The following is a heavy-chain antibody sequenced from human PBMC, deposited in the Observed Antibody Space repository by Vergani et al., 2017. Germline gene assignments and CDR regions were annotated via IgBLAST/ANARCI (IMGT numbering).Heavy chain of an antibody. CDR1: GGTFSSYA. Sequence: QVQLVQSGAEVKKPGSSVKVSCKASGGTFSSYAISWVRQAPGQGLEWMGGIIPIFGTANYAQKFQGRVTITADESTSTAYMELSSLRSEDTAVYYCASSGPYCSGGSCYFGVHYGMDVWGQGTTVTVSS. J-gene: IGHJ6*02. D-gene: IGHD2-15*01. V-gene: IGHV1-69*12. CDR2: IIPIFGTA. CDR3: ASSGPYCSGGSCYFGVHYGMDV.